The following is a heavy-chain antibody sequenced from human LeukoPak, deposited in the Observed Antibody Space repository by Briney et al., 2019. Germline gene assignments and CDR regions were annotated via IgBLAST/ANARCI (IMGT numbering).Heavy chain of an antibody. CDR2: ISGSGGST. V-gene: IGHV3-23*01. D-gene: IGHD1-20*01. J-gene: IGHJ4*02. CDR3: AKRTSNWNYFDY. CDR1: GFTFSDYA. Sequence: GGSLRLSCEASGFTFSDYAMTWVRQVPGKGLEWVSAISGSGGSTYYADSVKGRFTISRDNSKNTLYLQMNSLRAEDTAVYYCAKRTSNWNYFDYWGQGTLVTVSS.